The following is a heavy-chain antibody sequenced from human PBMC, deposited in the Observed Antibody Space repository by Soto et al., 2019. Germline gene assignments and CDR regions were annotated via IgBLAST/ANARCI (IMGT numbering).Heavy chain of an antibody. V-gene: IGHV4-59*01. CDR2: IYYSGST. CDR1: GGSISSYY. CDR3: AGRKWLRFTSAFDI. D-gene: IGHD5-12*01. J-gene: IGHJ3*02. Sequence: PSETLSLTCTVSGGSISSYYWSWIRQPPGKGLEWIGYIYYSGSTNYNPSLKSRVTISVDTSKNQFSLKLSSVTAADTAVYYCAGRKWLRFTSAFDIWGQGTXVTVSS.